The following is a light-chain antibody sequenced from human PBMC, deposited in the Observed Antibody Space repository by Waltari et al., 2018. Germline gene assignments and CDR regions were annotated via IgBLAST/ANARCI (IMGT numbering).Light chain of an antibody. V-gene: IGKV3-20*01. Sequence: EIGLTQSPGTLSLSPGERATLSCRASQGINIYLAWYQQKPGQAPRLLIYGASTRATGTPDRFGGSGSGTDFTLTINRLEPGDSAVYYCQQYVKSAITFGQGTRLEIK. CDR1: QGINIY. CDR2: GAS. J-gene: IGKJ5*01. CDR3: QQYVKSAIT.